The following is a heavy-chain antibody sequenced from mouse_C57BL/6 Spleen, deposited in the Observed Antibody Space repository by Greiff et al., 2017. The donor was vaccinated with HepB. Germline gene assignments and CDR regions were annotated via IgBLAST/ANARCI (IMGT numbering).Heavy chain of an antibody. J-gene: IGHJ2*01. D-gene: IGHD2-4*01. CDR2: INPSTGGT. CDR3: ARVRDYDYFDY. V-gene: IGHV1-42*01. Sequence: QLQQSGPELVKPGASVKISCKASGYSFTGYYMNWVKQSPEKSLEWIGEINPSTGGTTYNQKFKAKATLTVDKSSSTAYMQLKSLTSEDSAVYYCARVRDYDYFDYWGQGTTLTVSS. CDR1: GYSFTGYY.